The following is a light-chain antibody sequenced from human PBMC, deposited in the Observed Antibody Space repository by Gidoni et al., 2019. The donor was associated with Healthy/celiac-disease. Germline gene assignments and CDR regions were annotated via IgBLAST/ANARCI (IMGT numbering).Light chain of an antibody. J-gene: IGKJ4*01. CDR2: GAS. Sequence: EIVMTQSPATLSVSPGERATLSCRASQSVSSNLAWSQQKPGQAPRLLIYGASTRATGIPAMFSGCECGTECTLSISSLQSEDISVYYRLQYNNWPPLTFGGGTKVEIK. CDR3: LQYNNWPPLT. CDR1: QSVSSN. V-gene: IGKV3-15*01.